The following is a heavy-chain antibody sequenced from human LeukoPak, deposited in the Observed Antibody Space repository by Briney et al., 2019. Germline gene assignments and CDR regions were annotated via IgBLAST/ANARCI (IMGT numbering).Heavy chain of an antibody. D-gene: IGHD3-3*01. CDR2: IYYGGST. CDR3: ARLHDFWSGSFLYYYGMDV. Sequence: PSETVSLTCTVSGGSISGYYWSWIRQPPGKGLEWIGYIYYGGSTNYNPSLKSRVTISVDTSKNQFSLKLSSVTAADTAVYYCARLHDFWSGSFLYYYGMDVWGQGTTVTVSS. CDR1: GGSISGYY. V-gene: IGHV4-59*08. J-gene: IGHJ6*02.